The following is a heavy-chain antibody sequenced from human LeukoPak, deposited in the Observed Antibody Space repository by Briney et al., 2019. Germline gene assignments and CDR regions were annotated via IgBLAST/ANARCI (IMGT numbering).Heavy chain of an antibody. CDR1: GYIFTKYD. CDR3: ARETKDGVFFDY. Sequence: ASVKVSCKTSGYIFTKYDISWVRQAPGQGPEWMGRITPYNGNAQSAPKFEGRVTMTTDTSASTAYLELRGLKSDDTAVYYCARETKDGVFFDYWGQGTLVIVSS. V-gene: IGHV1-18*01. CDR2: ITPYNGNA. J-gene: IGHJ4*02. D-gene: IGHD6-13*01.